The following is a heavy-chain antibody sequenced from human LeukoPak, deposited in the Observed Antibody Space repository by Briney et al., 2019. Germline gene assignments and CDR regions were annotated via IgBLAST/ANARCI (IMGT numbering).Heavy chain of an antibody. CDR1: GFTFSSYW. J-gene: IGHJ4*02. CDR3: ARVPWGSSGYYYYY. CDR2: IKQDGSEK. D-gene: IGHD3-22*01. Sequence: GESLRLSCAASGFTFSSYWMSWVRQAPGRGLEWVANIKQDGSEKYYLDSVKGRFTISRDNAKNSLYLQMNSLRAEDTAVYYCARVPWGSSGYYYYYWGQGTLVTVSS. V-gene: IGHV3-7*03.